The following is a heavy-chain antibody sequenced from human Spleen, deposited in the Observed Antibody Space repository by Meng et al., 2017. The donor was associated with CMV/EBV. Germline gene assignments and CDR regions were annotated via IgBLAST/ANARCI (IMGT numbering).Heavy chain of an antibody. CDR2: ISSSSITM. Sequence: GGSLRLSCAASGFTFSSYSMNWVRQAPGKGLEWVSYISSSSITMYYTDSVKGRFTISRYNAKNSLYLQLNNLRAEDTAVYYCARDLNYQPLWGQGSLVTVSS. J-gene: IGHJ4*02. V-gene: IGHV3-48*04. CDR1: GFTFSSYS. CDR3: ARDLNYQPL. D-gene: IGHD2-2*01.